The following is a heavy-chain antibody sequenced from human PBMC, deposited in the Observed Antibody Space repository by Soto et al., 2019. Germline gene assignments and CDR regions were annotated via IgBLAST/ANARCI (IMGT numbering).Heavy chain of an antibody. CDR3: ARGRLEWQLVRHYYYYYMDV. CDR2: INHSGST. D-gene: IGHD6-6*01. V-gene: IGHV4-34*01. Sequence: SETLSLTCAVYGGSFSGYYWSWIRQPPGKGLEWIGEINHSGSTNYNPSLKSRVTISVDTSKNQFSLKLSSVTAADTAVYYCARGRLEWQLVRHYYYYYMDVWGKGTTVTVSS. CDR1: GGSFSGYY. J-gene: IGHJ6*03.